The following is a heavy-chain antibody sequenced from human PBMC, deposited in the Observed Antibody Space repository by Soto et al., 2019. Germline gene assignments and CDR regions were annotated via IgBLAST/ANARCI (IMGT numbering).Heavy chain of an antibody. Sequence: SVKVSCKASGGTFSSYAISWVRQAPGQGLEWMGGIIPIFGTANYAQKFQGRVTITADKSTSTAYMELSSLRSEETAVYYCARCSVVVQAAPPYGMDVWGQGTTVTVSS. V-gene: IGHV1-69*06. CDR3: ARCSVVVQAAPPYGMDV. D-gene: IGHD2-2*01. J-gene: IGHJ6*02. CDR2: IIPIFGTA. CDR1: GGTFSSYA.